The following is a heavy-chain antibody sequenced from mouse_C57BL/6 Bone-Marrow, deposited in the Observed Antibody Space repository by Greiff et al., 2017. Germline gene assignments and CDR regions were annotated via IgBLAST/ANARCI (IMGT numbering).Heavy chain of an antibody. V-gene: IGHV1-42*01. CDR3: ARDCHGYFDV. CDR1: GYSFTGYY. Sequence: VQLQQSGPVLVKPGASVKISCKASGYSFTGYYMNWVQQSPEKSLEWIGEINPSTGSTNYNQKFKVKATLTVDKSTSTAYMQLNGQTSEDSAVYYYARDCHGYFDVWGAGTTVTVTS. J-gene: IGHJ1*01. CDR2: INPSTGST.